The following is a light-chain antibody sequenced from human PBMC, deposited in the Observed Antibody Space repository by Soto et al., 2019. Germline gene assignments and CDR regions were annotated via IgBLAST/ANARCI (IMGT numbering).Light chain of an antibody. V-gene: IGKV3-20*01. CDR1: QSISSW. Sequence: TQSPSTLSASVGDRVTITCRASQSISSWLAWYQQKPGQAPRLLIYGVSTGATGIPDRFSGSGSGTDFTLTISRLEPEDFAVYFCQVYGSSSKTFGQGTRVELK. CDR3: QVYGSSSKT. J-gene: IGKJ1*01. CDR2: GVS.